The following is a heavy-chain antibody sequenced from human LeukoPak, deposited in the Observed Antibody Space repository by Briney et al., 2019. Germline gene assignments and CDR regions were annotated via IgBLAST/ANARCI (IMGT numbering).Heavy chain of an antibody. V-gene: IGHV3-30*02. CDR3: AKDGRGIWFGDIEGCFDY. D-gene: IGHD3-10*01. CDR1: GFTFSSYG. CDR2: IRYDGSNK. J-gene: IGHJ4*02. Sequence: GGSLRLSCAASGFTFSSYGMHWVRQAPGKGLEWVAFIRYDGSNKYYADSVKGRFTISRDNSKNTLYLQMNSLRAEDTAVYYCAKDGRGIWFGDIEGCFDYWGQGTLVTVSS.